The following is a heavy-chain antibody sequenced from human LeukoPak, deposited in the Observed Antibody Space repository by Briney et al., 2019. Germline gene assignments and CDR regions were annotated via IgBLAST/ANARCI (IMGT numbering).Heavy chain of an antibody. CDR1: GYTFIAFY. D-gene: IGHD6-13*01. V-gene: IGHV1-2*02. Sequence: GASVKVSGKPSGYTFIAFYVQCVRQAPGQGLEWMGWINPNSGGTNYAQKFQGRVTMTRDTSINTACMELSRLRSDDTAVYYCGLSQVTAAVLDYWGQGTLVTVSS. CDR3: GLSQVTAAVLDY. J-gene: IGHJ4*02. CDR2: INPNSGGT.